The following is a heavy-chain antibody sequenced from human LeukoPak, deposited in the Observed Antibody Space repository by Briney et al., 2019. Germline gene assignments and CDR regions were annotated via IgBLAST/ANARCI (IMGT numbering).Heavy chain of an antibody. CDR3: ARDWGLIGSTDWGGHENWFDP. D-gene: IGHD1-7*01. Sequence: SVKVSCKASGGIFTNYIISWVRQAPGQGLEWMGGIIPVTGTTNYAQKFQDRVTITADESTTTAYMELSSLRSEDTAVYYCARDWGLIGSTDWGGHENWFDPWGQGTLVTVSS. V-gene: IGHV1-69*13. CDR1: GGIFTNYI. CDR2: IIPVTGTT. J-gene: IGHJ5*02.